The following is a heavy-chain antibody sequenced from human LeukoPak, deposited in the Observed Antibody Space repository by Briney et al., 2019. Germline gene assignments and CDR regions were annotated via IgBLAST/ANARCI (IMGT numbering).Heavy chain of an antibody. V-gene: IGHV1-2*02. Sequence: ASVKVSCKASGYTFTGYYMHWVRQAPGQGLEWMGWINPNSGGTNYAQKFQGRVTMTRDTSISTAYMELSRLRSDDTAVYYCARVLKAPRIAAAGTLGYWGQGTLVTVSS. CDR3: ARVLKAPRIAAAGTLGY. J-gene: IGHJ4*02. CDR2: INPNSGGT. CDR1: GYTFTGYY. D-gene: IGHD6-13*01.